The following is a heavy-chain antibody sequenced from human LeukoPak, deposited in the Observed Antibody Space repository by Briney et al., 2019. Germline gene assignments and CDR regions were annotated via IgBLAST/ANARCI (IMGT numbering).Heavy chain of an antibody. D-gene: IGHD3-10*01. V-gene: IGHV4-39*01. Sequence: ASETLSLTCTVSGGSISSNGHCWGWIRQPPGKGLEWIGSVDYSGSTSYNPSLKSRVTISVDTSNNQFSLKLSSVTAADTAVYYCSRRRITMVRSPLDYSYYYYMDVWGKGTTVTISS. CDR3: SRRRITMVRSPLDYSYYYYMDV. J-gene: IGHJ6*03. CDR1: GGSISSNGHC. CDR2: VDYSGST.